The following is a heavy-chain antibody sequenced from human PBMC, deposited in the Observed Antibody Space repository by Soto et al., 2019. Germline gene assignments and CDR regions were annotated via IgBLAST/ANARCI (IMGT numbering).Heavy chain of an antibody. V-gene: IGHV4-39*07. J-gene: IGHJ4*02. CDR1: GGSISSSSYY. CDR2: ILYSGST. Sequence: SETLSLTCTVSGGSISSSSYYWGWIRQPPGKGLEWIGSILYSGSTNYNPSLKSRVTISVDTSKNQFSLKLSSVTAADTAVYYCARDYSGWTEFDYWGQGTLVTVSS. CDR3: ARDYSGWTEFDY. D-gene: IGHD6-19*01.